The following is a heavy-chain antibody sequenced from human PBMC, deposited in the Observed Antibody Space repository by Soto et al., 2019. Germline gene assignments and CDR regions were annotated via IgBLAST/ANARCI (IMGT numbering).Heavy chain of an antibody. D-gene: IGHD6-6*01. CDR3: ARDEGPYSSSSDFDY. CDR2: ISYDGSNK. Sequence: QVQLVESGGGVVQPGRSLRLSCAASGFTFSSYAMHWVRQAPGKGLEWVAVISYDGSNKYYADSVKGRFTISRDNSKNTLYLQMNSLRAEDTAVYYCARDEGPYSSSSDFDYWGQGTLVTVSS. V-gene: IGHV3-30-3*01. CDR1: GFTFSSYA. J-gene: IGHJ4*02.